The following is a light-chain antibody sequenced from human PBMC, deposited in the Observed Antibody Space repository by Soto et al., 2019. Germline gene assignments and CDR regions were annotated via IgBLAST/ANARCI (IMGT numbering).Light chain of an antibody. CDR2: GAF. J-gene: IGKJ4*01. Sequence: EIVLTQSPGTLSLSPGERATLSCRASQTVTSTFLTWYQQKPGQAPRLLIYGAFNRATGIPDRFIGGGSVTDFTLTISRLEPEDFAVYYCQHFGGSRLTFGGGTRVEI. V-gene: IGKV3-20*01. CDR1: QTVTSTF. CDR3: QHFGGSRLT.